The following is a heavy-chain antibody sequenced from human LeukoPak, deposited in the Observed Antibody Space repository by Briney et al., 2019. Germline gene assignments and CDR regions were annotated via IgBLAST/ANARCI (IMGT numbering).Heavy chain of an antibody. J-gene: IGHJ4*02. CDR3: ARDPEVILPGRYYFDY. Sequence: GGSLRLSCAASGFTFSSYSINWVRQAPGKGLEWVSSISSSSSYIYCADSVKGRFTISRDNAKNSLYLQMNSLRAEDTAVYYCARDPEVILPGRYYFDYWGQGTLVTVSS. CDR2: ISSSSSYI. CDR1: GFTFSSYS. V-gene: IGHV3-21*01. D-gene: IGHD3-22*01.